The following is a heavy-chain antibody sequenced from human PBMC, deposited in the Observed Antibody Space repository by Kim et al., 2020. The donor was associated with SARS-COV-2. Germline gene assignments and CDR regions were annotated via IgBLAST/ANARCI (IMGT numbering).Heavy chain of an antibody. Sequence: SETLSLTCAVYGGSFSGYYWSWIRQPPGKGLEWIGEINHSGSTNYNPSLKSRVTISVDTSKNQFSLKLSSVTAADTAVYYCARVRGITGTRGDWFDPWGQGNLVTVSS. D-gene: IGHD1-7*01. CDR2: INHSGST. V-gene: IGHV4-34*01. CDR1: GGSFSGYY. CDR3: ARVRGITGTRGDWFDP. J-gene: IGHJ5*02.